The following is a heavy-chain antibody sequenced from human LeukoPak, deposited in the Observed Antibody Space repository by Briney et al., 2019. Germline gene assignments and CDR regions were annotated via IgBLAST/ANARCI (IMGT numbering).Heavy chain of an antibody. V-gene: IGHV4-59*01. J-gene: IGHJ5*02. CDR3: ARVGNYDFWSGYYNWFDP. D-gene: IGHD3-3*01. CDR2: IYYSGST. CDR1: GGSISSYY. Sequence: SETLSLTCTVSGGSISSYYWSWIRQPPGKGLEWIGYIYYSGSTNYNPSLKSRVTISVDTSKNQFSLKLSSVTAADTAVYYCARVGNYDFWSGYYNWFDPWGQGALVTVSS.